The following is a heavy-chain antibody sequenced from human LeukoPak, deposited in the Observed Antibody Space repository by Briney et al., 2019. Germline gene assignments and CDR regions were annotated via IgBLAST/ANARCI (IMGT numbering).Heavy chain of an antibody. CDR1: GYSISSGYY. Sequence: SETLSPTCAVSGYSISSGYYWGWIRQPPGKGLEWIGSIYHSGSTYYNPSLKSRVTISVDTSKNQFSLKLSSVTAADTAAYYCARELEDYYGSGSYYKSPDAFDIWGQGTMVTVSS. V-gene: IGHV4-38-2*02. D-gene: IGHD3-10*01. CDR2: IYHSGST. J-gene: IGHJ3*02. CDR3: ARELEDYYGSGSYYKSPDAFDI.